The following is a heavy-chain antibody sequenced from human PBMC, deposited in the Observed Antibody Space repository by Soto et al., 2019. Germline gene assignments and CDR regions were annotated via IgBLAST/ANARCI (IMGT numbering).Heavy chain of an antibody. CDR2: IYWDDDK. V-gene: IGHV2-5*02. J-gene: IGHJ4*02. D-gene: IGHD3-3*01. CDR3: AHRFGAYRFDY. Sequence: QITLKESGPTLVKPTQTLTLTCTFSGFSLSTSGVGVGWVRQPPGKALEWLALIYWDDDKRYNPSLKSRLKVTTDTSNNQVVLTMTDMDPVDTATYYCAHRFGAYRFDYWGQGTLVTVSS. CDR1: GFSLSTSGVG.